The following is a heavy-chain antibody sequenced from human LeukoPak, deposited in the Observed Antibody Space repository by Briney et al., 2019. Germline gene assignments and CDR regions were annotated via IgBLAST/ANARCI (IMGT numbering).Heavy chain of an antibody. CDR1: GGSLRGYY. J-gene: IGHJ6*03. Sequence: SETLSLTCNVSGGSLRGYYWSWIRQPPGKGLEWIGYIYSSGSTNYNPSLKSRVTMSVDTSKNQFSLKVSSVTAADTAMYYCARVFDSGSQAYFYYMDVWGKGTTVTIFS. D-gene: IGHD3-10*01. V-gene: IGHV4-59*01. CDR3: ARVFDSGSQAYFYYMDV. CDR2: IYSSGST.